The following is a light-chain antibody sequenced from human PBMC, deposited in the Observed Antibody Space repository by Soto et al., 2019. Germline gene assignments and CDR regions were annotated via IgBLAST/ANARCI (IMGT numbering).Light chain of an antibody. J-gene: IGKJ1*01. Sequence: DIQMTQSPSAISAAVGDRVAITCRASQGIRSYLAWYQQKPGEAPKLLISIASILQSGVPSRFSGSGSGTDFSLTISSLQPEDFATYFCQQSFIKPWTFGQGTKVDIK. CDR3: QQSFIKPWT. CDR1: QGIRSY. V-gene: IGKV1-39*01. CDR2: IAS.